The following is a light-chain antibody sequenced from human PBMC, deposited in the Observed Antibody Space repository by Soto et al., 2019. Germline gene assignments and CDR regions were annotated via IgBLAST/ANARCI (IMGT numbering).Light chain of an antibody. J-gene: IGKJ3*01. CDR1: QSISGY. Sequence: DIQMTQSPSSLSASVRDRVTITCRASQSISGYLNWYQQKPGKAPKLLIYAASSLEGGVPSRFSGSGSGTDFTLSISSLQPEDFATYYCQQSYSTPFTFGPGTRWISN. CDR2: AAS. V-gene: IGKV1-39*01. CDR3: QQSYSTPFT.